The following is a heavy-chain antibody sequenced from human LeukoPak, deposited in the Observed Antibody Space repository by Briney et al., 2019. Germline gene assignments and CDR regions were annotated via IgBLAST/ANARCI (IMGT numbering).Heavy chain of an antibody. CDR1: GFTFSSYE. J-gene: IGHJ5*02. CDR2: ISSSGSTI. D-gene: IGHD3-22*01. CDR3: ARVDTSGFYP. V-gene: IGHV3-48*03. Sequence: PGGSLRLSCAAAGFTFSSYEINWVRQAPGKGLEWVSSISSSGSTIYYADSVKGRFTISRDNAKNSLYLQMNSLRAGDTAVYYCARVDTSGFYPWGQGTLVTVSS.